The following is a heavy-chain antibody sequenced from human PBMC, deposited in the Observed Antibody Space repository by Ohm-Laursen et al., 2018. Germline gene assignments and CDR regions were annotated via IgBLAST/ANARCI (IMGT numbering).Heavy chain of an antibody. CDR3: ARGDYCSGGSYYVALGY. D-gene: IGHD2-15*01. CDR1: GGTFSSYA. V-gene: IGHV1-69*13. Sequence: GASVKVSCKASGGTFSSYAISWVRQAPGQGLEWMGGIIPIFGTANYAQKFQGRVTITADESTSTAYMELSSLRSEDTAVYYCARGDYCSGGSYYVALGYWGRGTLVTVSS. CDR2: IIPIFGTA. J-gene: IGHJ4*02.